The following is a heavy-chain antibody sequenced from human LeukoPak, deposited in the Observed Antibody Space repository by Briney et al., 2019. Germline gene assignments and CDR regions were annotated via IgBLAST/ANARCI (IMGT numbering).Heavy chain of an antibody. CDR3: ARLCSGGSCYLDY. D-gene: IGHD2-15*01. J-gene: IGHJ4*02. Sequence: SETLSLTCTVSGGSISSYYWSWIRQPPGKGLGWGGYIYYSGSTNDNPSLKSRVTISVDTSKNQFSLKLSSVTAADTAVYYCARLCSGGSCYLDYWGQGTLVTVSS. CDR1: GGSISSYY. V-gene: IGHV4-59*12. CDR2: IYYSGST.